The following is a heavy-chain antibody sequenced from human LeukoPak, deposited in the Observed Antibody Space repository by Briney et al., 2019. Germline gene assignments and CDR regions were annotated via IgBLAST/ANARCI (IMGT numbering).Heavy chain of an antibody. Sequence: PGGSLRLSCAASGFSVINKDMSWVRQAPGKGLEWVSAIYGGDDTYYADSVKGRFTISRDNAKNSLYLQMNSLRAEDTAVYYCARLGFLEWSLDYWGQGTLVTVSS. CDR1: GFSVINKD. CDR3: ARLGFLEWSLDY. V-gene: IGHV3-53*01. D-gene: IGHD3-3*01. CDR2: IYGGDDT. J-gene: IGHJ4*02.